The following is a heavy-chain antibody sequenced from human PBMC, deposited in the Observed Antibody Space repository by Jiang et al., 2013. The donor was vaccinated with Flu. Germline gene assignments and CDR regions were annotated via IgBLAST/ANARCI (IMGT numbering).Heavy chain of an antibody. Sequence: KPTQTLTLTCTFSGFSLDTAGKGVGWIRQPPGKALEWLALIYWNDDKRYRPSLKSRLTVTKDTSINQVVLTVTNVDPVDTATYYCARGSPDAEEFFVTWGQGTLVTVSA. CDR2: IYWNDDK. V-gene: IGHV2-5*01. CDR3: ARGSPDAEEFFVT. D-gene: IGHD3-10*01. J-gene: IGHJ5*02. CDR1: GFSLDTAGKG.